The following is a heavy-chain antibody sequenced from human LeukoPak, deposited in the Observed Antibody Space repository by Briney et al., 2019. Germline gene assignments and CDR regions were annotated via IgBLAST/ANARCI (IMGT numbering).Heavy chain of an antibody. CDR2: ISPSGST. J-gene: IGHJ4*02. V-gene: IGHV4-4*07. CDR3: ARVSYQEGVYY. Sequence: PSETLSLTCTVSGGSISSYYWSWLRQPAGKGLEWIGRISPSGSTNHNPSLTSRVTVSVDTSKNQFSLKLNFVTAADTAVYYCARVSYQEGVYYWGQGTLVTVSS. D-gene: IGHD2-2*01. CDR1: GGSISSYY.